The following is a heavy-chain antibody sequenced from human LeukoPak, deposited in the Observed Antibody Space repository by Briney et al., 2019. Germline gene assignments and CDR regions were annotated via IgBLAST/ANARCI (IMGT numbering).Heavy chain of an antibody. Sequence: GGSLRLSCAASGFTFSSYAMNWVRQAPGKGLEWVSAITSAGNTYYADSVKGRFTISRDSSKNTLYLQMNSLRSEDTAVYYCAKGGGPYHLPTDYWGQGTLVTVSS. CDR1: GFTFSSYA. CDR3: AKGGGPYHLPTDY. D-gene: IGHD2-2*01. V-gene: IGHV3-23*01. J-gene: IGHJ4*02. CDR2: ITSAGNT.